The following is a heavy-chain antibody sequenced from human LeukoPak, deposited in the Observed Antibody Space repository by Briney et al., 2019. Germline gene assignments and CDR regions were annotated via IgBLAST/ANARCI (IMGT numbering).Heavy chain of an antibody. V-gene: IGHV3-21*01. CDR2: ISRSGRDI. Sequence: PGGSLRLSCAASGFTFGTYAMNWVRQAPGKGLEWVSSISRSGRDIYYADSVRGRFTISRDNARDSLYLQMNSLRVEDTAVYYCATDLDYGGYSHFDFWGQGTLVTVSS. CDR1: GFTFGTYA. J-gene: IGHJ4*02. D-gene: IGHD4-23*01. CDR3: ATDLDYGGYSHFDF.